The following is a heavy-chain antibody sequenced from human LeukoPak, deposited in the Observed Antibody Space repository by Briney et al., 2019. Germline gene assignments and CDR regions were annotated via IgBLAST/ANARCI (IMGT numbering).Heavy chain of an antibody. Sequence: SETLSLTCTVSGGSIRSSSYYWGWIRQPPGKGLEWIGNIYYGGSTYYNPSLKSRVTTSIDTSKNQFSLKLSSVTAADTAVYYCARDLGDGYNYALDYRGQGTLVTISS. CDR3: ARDLGDGYNYALDY. D-gene: IGHD5-24*01. CDR2: IYYGGST. CDR1: GGSIRSSSYY. V-gene: IGHV4-39*07. J-gene: IGHJ4*02.